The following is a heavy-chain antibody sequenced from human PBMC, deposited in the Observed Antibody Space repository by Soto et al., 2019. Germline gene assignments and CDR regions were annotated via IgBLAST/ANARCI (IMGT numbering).Heavy chain of an antibody. J-gene: IGHJ4*02. V-gene: IGHV3-64*05. CDR2: ISSDGSTT. Sequence: QPGGSLRLSCSVSGFTSSDYAMHWVRQAPGKGLEYVSGISSDGSTTYYAVSVKGRFTMSRDNSKNTLYVQMSSLRAEDTAVYYCVKEMERKIILSLFDSWGRGTLVTVSS. CDR1: GFTSSDYA. CDR3: VKEMERKIILSLFDS. D-gene: IGHD2-21*01.